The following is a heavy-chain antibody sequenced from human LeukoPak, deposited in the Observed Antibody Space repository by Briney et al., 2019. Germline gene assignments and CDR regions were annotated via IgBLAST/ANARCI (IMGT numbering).Heavy chain of an antibody. V-gene: IGHV4-59*01. CDR3: ARGANRLDY. CDR1: GGSISTYY. J-gene: IGHJ4*02. D-gene: IGHD1-14*01. CDR2: IYYSGST. Sequence: SETLSLACTVSGGSISTYYWSWIRQTPGKGLEWIGFIYYSGSTNYNPSLKSRVTMSVDTSKSQFSLKLTSVTAADTALYYCARGANRLDYWGQGTLITVSS.